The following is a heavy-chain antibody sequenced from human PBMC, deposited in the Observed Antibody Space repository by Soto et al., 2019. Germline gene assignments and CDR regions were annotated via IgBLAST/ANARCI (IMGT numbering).Heavy chain of an antibody. CDR3: ACSAVQGSGDLFQGLDV. D-gene: IGHD1-1*01. V-gene: IGHV4-34*01. CDR2: VNHGGTS. CDR1: GGSFVGFY. J-gene: IGHJ6*02. Sequence: SELQPHTSAVHGGSFVGFYWGWILQPTGKGLEWIGEVNHGGTSNYNPSLKSRAIISVDTSKNQFSLKLTSVTAEDTALYFCACSAVQGSGDLFQGLDVWSQGTTVTV.